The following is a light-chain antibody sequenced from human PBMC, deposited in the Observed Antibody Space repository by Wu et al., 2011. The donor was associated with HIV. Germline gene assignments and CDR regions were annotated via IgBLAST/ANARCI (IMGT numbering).Light chain of an antibody. CDR2: GAS. CDR3: QQLNSYPLT. V-gene: IGKV3-15*01. J-gene: IGKJ5*01. CDR1: QSVSSY. Sequence: EIVLTQSPATLSLSPGERATLSCRASQSVSSYLAWYQQKPGQAPRLLIYGASTRATGIPARFSGSGSGTEFTLTISSLQSEDFAVYYCQQLNSYPLTFGQGTTTGD.